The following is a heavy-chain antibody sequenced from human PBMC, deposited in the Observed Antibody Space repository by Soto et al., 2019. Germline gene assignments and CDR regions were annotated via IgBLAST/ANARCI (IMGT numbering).Heavy chain of an antibody. J-gene: IGHJ6*02. Sequence: GGSLRLSCAASGFNFSSYAMSWVRQAPGKGLEWVSAISGSGGSTYYADSVKGRFTISRDNSKNTLYLQMNSLRAEDTAVYYCAKDKRRPRSYYYYGMDVWGQGTTVTVSS. CDR1: GFNFSSYA. CDR2: ISGSGGST. CDR3: AKDKRRPRSYYYYGMDV. V-gene: IGHV3-23*01. D-gene: IGHD1-1*01.